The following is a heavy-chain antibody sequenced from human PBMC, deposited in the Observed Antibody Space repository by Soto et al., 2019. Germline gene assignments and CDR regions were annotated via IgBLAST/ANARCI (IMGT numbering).Heavy chain of an antibody. D-gene: IGHD3-22*01. CDR1: GASLGGLH. CDR3: AREGWWRWLSPSHYYMDV. J-gene: IGHJ6*03. CDR2: IYYSGST. V-gene: IGHV4-31*11. Sequence: SGTLALTCAAFGASLGGLHWSGIRQPPGKGLEWIGYIYYSGSTYYNPSRKSRVTISVDTSKNQFSLKLSSVTAADTAVYYCAREGWWRWLSPSHYYMDVWGKGTTVTVSS.